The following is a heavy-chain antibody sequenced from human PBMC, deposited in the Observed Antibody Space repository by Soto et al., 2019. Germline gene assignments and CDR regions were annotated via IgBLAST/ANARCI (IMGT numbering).Heavy chain of an antibody. D-gene: IGHD6-13*01. J-gene: IGHJ4*02. Sequence: GWSLRLSCEASGFIFTNFWMHWVRQVPGKGLVWVSRIDTSGGSASYADSVKGRFTISRDNAKNTVSLQMNSLRAEDTGVYYCAKDSWYFDLWSQGSLVTVSS. CDR2: IDTSGGSA. CDR1: GFIFTNFW. V-gene: IGHV3-74*01. CDR3: AKDSWYFDL.